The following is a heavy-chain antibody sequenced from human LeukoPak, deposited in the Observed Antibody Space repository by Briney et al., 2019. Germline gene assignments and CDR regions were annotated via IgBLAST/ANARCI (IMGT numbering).Heavy chain of an antibody. J-gene: IGHJ4*02. CDR2: IKLSGST. CDR1: GGSFSGYY. D-gene: IGHD3-3*02. V-gene: IGHV4-34*01. Sequence: SETLSLTCAVYGGSFSGYYWSWIRQPPGKGLEWIGEIKLSGSTNNNPSLKSRVTISVDTSKIQFSLKLSSVTAAYTAVYYCARGISLDYWGQGTLVTVSS. CDR3: ARGISLDY.